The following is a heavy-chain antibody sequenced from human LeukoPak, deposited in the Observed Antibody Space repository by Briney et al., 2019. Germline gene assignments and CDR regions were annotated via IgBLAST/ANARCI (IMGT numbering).Heavy chain of an antibody. CDR1: GYTFTGYY. J-gene: IGHJ4*02. V-gene: IGHV1-2*02. CDR3: ARDRGDTAIANIDY. CDR2: INPNSGGT. D-gene: IGHD5-18*01. Sequence: ASVKVSCKASGYTFTGYYMHWVRQAPGQGLEWMGWINPNSGGTNYAQKFQGRVTMTRDTSISTAYMELSRLRSDDTAVYYCARDRGDTAIANIDYWGQGTLVTVSS.